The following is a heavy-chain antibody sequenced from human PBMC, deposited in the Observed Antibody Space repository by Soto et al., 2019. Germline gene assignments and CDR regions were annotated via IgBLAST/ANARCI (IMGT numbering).Heavy chain of an antibody. Sequence: SETLSLTCAVYGGSFSGYYWSWIRQPPGKGLEWIGEINHSGSTNYNPSLKSRVTISVDTSKNQFSLKLSSVTAADTAVYYCARGYGDYRPGGAFDIWGQGTMVTVSS. D-gene: IGHD4-17*01. CDR1: GGSFSGYY. CDR2: INHSGST. V-gene: IGHV4-34*01. CDR3: ARGYGDYRPGGAFDI. J-gene: IGHJ3*02.